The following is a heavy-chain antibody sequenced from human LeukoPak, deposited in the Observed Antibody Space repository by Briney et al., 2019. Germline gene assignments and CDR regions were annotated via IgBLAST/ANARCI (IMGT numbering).Heavy chain of an antibody. CDR3: ARGRITRHGLLDP. CDR1: GGSITNYY. J-gene: IGHJ5*02. D-gene: IGHD3-10*01. V-gene: IGHV4-34*01. Sequence: SETLSITCSVSGGSITNYYWTWIRQPPGKGLEWIGEINHSGSSNYNPSLKSRVTISVDTSNNQFSLKLTSVTAADTAVYYCARGRITRHGLLDPWGQGPLVTVSS. CDR2: INHSGSS.